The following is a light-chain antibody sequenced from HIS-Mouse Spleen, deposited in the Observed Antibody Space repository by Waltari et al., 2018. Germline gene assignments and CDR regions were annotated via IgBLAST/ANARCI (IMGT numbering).Light chain of an antibody. V-gene: IGKV3-20*01. CDR2: GAS. Sequence: EIVLTPSPGTLSLSPGERATLSCRASQSVSSSDLAWYQQKPGQAPRLLIYGASSRATGIPDRFSGSGSGTDFTLTISRLEPEDFAVYYCQQYCSSPRTFGQGTKVEIK. CDR1: QSVSSSD. J-gene: IGKJ1*01. CDR3: QQYCSSPRT.